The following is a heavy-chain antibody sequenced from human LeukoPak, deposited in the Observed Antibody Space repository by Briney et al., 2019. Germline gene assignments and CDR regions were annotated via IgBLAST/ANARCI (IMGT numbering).Heavy chain of an antibody. CDR2: IWYDGSNK. CDR3: ARAWRGMVRGVIITRYYFDY. V-gene: IGHV3-33*01. CDR1: GFTFSSYG. J-gene: IGHJ4*02. Sequence: PGRSLRLSCAASGFTFSSYGMHWVRQAPGKGLEWVADIWYDGSNKYYADPVKGRFTISRDNSKNTLYLQMNSLRAEDTAVYYCARAWRGMVRGVIITRYYFDYWGQGTLVTVSS. D-gene: IGHD3-10*01.